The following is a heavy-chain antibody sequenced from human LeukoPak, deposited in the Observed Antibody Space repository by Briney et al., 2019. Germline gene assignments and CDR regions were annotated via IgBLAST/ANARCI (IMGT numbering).Heavy chain of an antibody. Sequence: GGSLRLSCAASGFTLSSYWMSWVRQAPGKGLEWVANIKQDGSEKHYVDSVKGRFTISRDNAKNSLFLQMNSLRAEDTAVYYCARDIHRYYADYWGQGTLVTVSS. CDR2: IKQDGSEK. V-gene: IGHV3-7*01. D-gene: IGHD3-3*01. J-gene: IGHJ4*02. CDR3: ARDIHRYYADY. CDR1: GFTLSSYW.